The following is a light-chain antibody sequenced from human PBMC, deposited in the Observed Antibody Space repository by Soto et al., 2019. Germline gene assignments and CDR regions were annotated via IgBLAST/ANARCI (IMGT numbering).Light chain of an antibody. CDR3: QQRSNWPPNT. CDR2: DAS. J-gene: IGKJ5*01. CDR1: QSVSSY. V-gene: IGKV3-11*01. Sequence: EIVLTQSPATLSLSPGERATLSCRASQSVSSYLAWYQQKPGQAPRLLIYDASNKATGIPARFSGSGSGTDFTLPISSLEPEDFAVYYCQQRSNWPPNTVGQGTRLEIK.